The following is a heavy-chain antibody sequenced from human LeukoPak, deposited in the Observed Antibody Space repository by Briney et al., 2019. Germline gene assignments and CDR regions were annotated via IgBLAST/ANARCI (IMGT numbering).Heavy chain of an antibody. CDR1: GGSISSYY. CDR2: IYHSGST. Sequence: SETLSLTCTVSGGSISSYYWSWIRQPPGKGLEWIGYIYHSGSTYYNPSLKSRVTISVDRSKNQFSLKLSSVTAADTAVYYCARDRALGGDPYYFDYWGQGTLVTVSS. V-gene: IGHV4-59*12. D-gene: IGHD2-21*02. CDR3: ARDRALGGDPYYFDY. J-gene: IGHJ4*02.